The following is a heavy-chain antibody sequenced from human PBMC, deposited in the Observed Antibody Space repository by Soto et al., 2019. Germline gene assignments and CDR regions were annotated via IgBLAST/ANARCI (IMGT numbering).Heavy chain of an antibody. V-gene: IGHV3-23*01. J-gene: IGHJ3*02. CDR2: VTGRASST. CDR3: GKHLPSKKKQRIWADAFHI. Sequence: EVRLLESGGGLVQPGGSLRLSCFASGFTFPNYAMSWVRQAPGKGLEWVSVVTGRASSTYYADSVEGRFTISRDNSRNTLLLQMNSLVAEDTAVYYCGKHLPSKKKQRIWADAFHIWGQGTMLTVSS. CDR1: GFTFPNYA. D-gene: IGHD6-25*01.